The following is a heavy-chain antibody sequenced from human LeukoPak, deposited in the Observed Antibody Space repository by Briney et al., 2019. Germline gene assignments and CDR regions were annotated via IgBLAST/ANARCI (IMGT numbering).Heavy chain of an antibody. D-gene: IGHD3-22*01. CDR2: IIPIFGTA. CDR1: GGTFSSYA. CDR3: ARSSGYPYYFDY. J-gene: IGHJ4*02. V-gene: IGHV1-69*13. Sequence: GSSVKVSCKASGGTFSSYAISWVRQAPGQGLEWMGGIIPIFGTANYAQKFQGRATITADESTSTAYMELSSLRSEDTAVYYCARSSGYPYYFDYWGQGTLVTVSS.